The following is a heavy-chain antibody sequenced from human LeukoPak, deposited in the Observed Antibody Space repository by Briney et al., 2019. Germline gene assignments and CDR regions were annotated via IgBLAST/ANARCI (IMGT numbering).Heavy chain of an antibody. D-gene: IGHD1-26*01. J-gene: IGHJ4*02. CDR3: ARGSIVGATFDYFDY. CDR1: GYTFTGYY. V-gene: IGHV1-2*02. Sequence: ASVKVSCKASGYTFTGYYIHWVRQAPGQGLEWMGWINPNSGGTNYAQKFQGRVTMTRNTSISTAYMDLSRLRSDDTAVYYCARGSIVGATFDYFDYWGQGTLVTVSS. CDR2: INPNSGGT.